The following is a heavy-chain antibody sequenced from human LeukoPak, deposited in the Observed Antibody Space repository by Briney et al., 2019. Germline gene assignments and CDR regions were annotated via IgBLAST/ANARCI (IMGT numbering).Heavy chain of an antibody. CDR3: ARDNVPVVWGGSSWYIPWFDP. CDR1: GYTFSIYG. D-gene: IGHD6-13*01. V-gene: IGHV1-2*02. Sequence: APVKVSCKAPGYTFSIYGFSWVRQAPGQGLEWMGWINPNSGGTNYAQKFQGRVTMTRDTSISTAYMELSRLRSDDTAVYYCARDNVPVVWGGSSWYIPWFDPWGQGTLVTVSS. CDR2: INPNSGGT. J-gene: IGHJ5*02.